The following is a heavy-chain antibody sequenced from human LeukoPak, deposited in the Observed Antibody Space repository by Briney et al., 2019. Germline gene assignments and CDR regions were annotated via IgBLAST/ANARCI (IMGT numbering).Heavy chain of an antibody. V-gene: IGHV3-23*01. D-gene: IGHD3-22*01. CDR2: ISGSGGST. Sequence: GGSLRLSCAASGFTFSSYGMSWVRQAPGKGLEWVSAISGSGGSTYYADSVEGRFTISRDNSKNTLYLHMNSLRAEDTTIYYCAKGHFFYYDSSGYNYFDHWGQGTLVTVSS. J-gene: IGHJ4*02. CDR3: AKGHFFYYDSSGYNYFDH. CDR1: GFTFSSYG.